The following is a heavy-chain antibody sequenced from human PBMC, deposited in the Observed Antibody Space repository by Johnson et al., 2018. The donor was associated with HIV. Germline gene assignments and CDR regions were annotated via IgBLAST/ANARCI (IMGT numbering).Heavy chain of an antibody. Sequence: VQLVESGGGLIQPGGSLRLSCAASEFTVSSNYMSWVRQAPGKGLEWVSVIYSGGRTFYADSVKGRFTISRDNSKNTLYLQMNSLRAEDTAVYYCARDAIRFGGVEFGESVGDAFDSWGQGTMVTVSS. J-gene: IGHJ3*02. CDR3: ARDAIRFGGVEFGESVGDAFDS. CDR1: EFTVSSNY. V-gene: IGHV3-53*01. D-gene: IGHD3-16*01. CDR2: IYSGGRT.